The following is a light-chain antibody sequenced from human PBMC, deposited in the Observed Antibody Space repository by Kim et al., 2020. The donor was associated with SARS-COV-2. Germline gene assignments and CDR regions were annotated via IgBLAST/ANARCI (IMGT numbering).Light chain of an antibody. Sequence: TLTCQASQSVSIPYFAWFQHKPGPAPRLLSCGASRRADGVPDRFSCSGSGTDFTLTINRLESEDFAVYYCHQYARIPYTFGRETKLE. CDR3: HQYARIPYT. CDR2: GAS. CDR1: QSVSIPY. J-gene: IGKJ2*01. V-gene: IGKV3-20*01.